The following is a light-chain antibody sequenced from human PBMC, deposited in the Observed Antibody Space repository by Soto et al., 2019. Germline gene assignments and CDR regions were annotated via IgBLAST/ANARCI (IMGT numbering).Light chain of an antibody. J-gene: IGKJ3*01. CDR1: QSVNSN. V-gene: IGKV3-15*01. CDR3: QQYNNGPFT. CDR2: GAS. Sequence: EIMMTQSPVTLSVSPGERATLSCRASQSVNSNLAWYQQKPGQAPRLLIYGASTRATGIPASFIGNGSGTEFTLTASSLQPEDFAVYYCQQYNNGPFTFGP.